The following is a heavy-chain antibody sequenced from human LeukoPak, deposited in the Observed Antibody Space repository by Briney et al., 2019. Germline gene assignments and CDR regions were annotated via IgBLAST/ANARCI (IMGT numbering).Heavy chain of an antibody. CDR3: ARDGELLLYNWFDP. V-gene: IGHV4-34*01. CDR1: GGSFSGYY. CDR2: INHSGST. Sequence: PSETLSLTCAVYGGSFSGYYWSWIRQPPGKGLEWIGEINHSGSTNYNPSLKSRVTISVDTSKNQFSLKLSSVTAADTAVYYCARDGELLLYNWFDPWGQGTLVTVSS. J-gene: IGHJ5*02. D-gene: IGHD1-26*01.